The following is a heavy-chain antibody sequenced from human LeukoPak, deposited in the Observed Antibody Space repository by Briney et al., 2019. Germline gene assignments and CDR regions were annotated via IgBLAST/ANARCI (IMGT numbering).Heavy chain of an antibody. J-gene: IGHJ2*01. Sequence: PGGSLRLSCAASGFTFSDYYMSWIRQAPGKGLEWVSFISTSSSYIHYADSVKGRFTISRDNAKNSLYLQMNSLRAEDTAVYYCARTSDTSGRLYWYFDLWGRGTLVTVSS. D-gene: IGHD3-22*01. CDR1: GFTFSDYY. CDR3: ARTSDTSGRLYWYFDL. CDR2: ISTSSSYI. V-gene: IGHV3-11*06.